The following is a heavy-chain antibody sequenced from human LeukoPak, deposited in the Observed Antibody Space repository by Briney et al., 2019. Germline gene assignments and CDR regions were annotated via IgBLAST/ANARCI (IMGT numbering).Heavy chain of an antibody. CDR2: ISYDGSNK. V-gene: IGHV3-30-3*01. D-gene: IGHD3-22*01. CDR3: ARDYYYDSSGYPTPGY. J-gene: IGHJ4*02. Sequence: GGSLRLSCAASGFTFSSYAMHWVRQAPGKGLEWVAVISYDGSNKYYADSVKGRFTISRDNSKNTLYLQMNSLRAEDTAAYYCARDYYYDSSGYPTPGYWGQGTLVTVSS. CDR1: GFTFSSYA.